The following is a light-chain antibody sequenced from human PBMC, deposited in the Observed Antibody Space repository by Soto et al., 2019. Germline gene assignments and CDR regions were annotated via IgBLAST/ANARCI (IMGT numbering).Light chain of an antibody. CDR3: QQYGSSGT. Sequence: EIVLTQSPGTLSLSPGERATLSCRASQSVSNNYLAWYQQKPGQAPRLLIYGASNSATGIPDRFSDSGSGTGFTLTISRLEPEDFAVYYCQQYGSSGTFGQGPRWKSN. CDR2: GAS. CDR1: QSVSNNY. V-gene: IGKV3-20*01. J-gene: IGKJ1*01.